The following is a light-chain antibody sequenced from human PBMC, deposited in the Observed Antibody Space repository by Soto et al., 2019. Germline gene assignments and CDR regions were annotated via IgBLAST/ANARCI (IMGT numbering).Light chain of an antibody. CDR2: RDS. CDR1: NIGSKN. CDR3: QVWDSSTV. V-gene: IGLV3-9*01. J-gene: IGLJ1*01. Sequence: SYELTQPLSVSVALGQTARITCGGNNIGSKNVHWYQQKPGQAPVVVIYRDSNRPSGIPERFSGSKSGNTATLTISRAQAGDEADYYCQVWDSSTVFGTGTKVTVL.